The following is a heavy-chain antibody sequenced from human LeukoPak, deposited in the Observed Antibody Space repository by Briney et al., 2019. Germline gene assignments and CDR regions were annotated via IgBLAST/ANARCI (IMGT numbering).Heavy chain of an antibody. D-gene: IGHD3-3*01. Sequence: SETLSLTCTVSGGSISSSSYYWSWIRQPPGKGLEWIGYIYHSGSTYYNPSHKSRVTISVDRSKNQFSLKLSSVTAADTAVYYCARFKAAGWLLFNDAFDIWGQGTMVTVSS. CDR2: IYHSGST. CDR1: GGSISSSSYY. V-gene: IGHV4-30-2*01. CDR3: ARFKAAGWLLFNDAFDI. J-gene: IGHJ3*02.